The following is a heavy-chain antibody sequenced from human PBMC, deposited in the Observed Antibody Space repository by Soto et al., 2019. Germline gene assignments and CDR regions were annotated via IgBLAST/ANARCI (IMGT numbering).Heavy chain of an antibody. CDR2: INHSGST. V-gene: IGHV4-34*01. D-gene: IGHD6-19*01. J-gene: IGHJ5*02. CDR3: ASGPDPYSSGWDGWFDP. CDR1: GGSFSGYY. Sequence: QVQLQQWGAGLLKPSETLSLTCAVYGGSFSGYYWSWIRQPPGKGLEWIGEINHSGSTNYNPSLKTRAATSEDPPKNPFSLKLSSVTAADTAVYYWASGPDPYSSGWDGWFDPWGQGTLVTVSS.